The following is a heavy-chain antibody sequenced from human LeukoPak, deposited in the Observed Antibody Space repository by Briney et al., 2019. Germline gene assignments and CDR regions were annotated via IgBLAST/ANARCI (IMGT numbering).Heavy chain of an antibody. V-gene: IGHV4-39*01. CDR3: ARHEEEDGYNAKTLDY. J-gene: IGHJ4*02. CDR2: IHYSGNT. Sequence: KPSETLSLTCTVSGGSISSNNYWAWIRQPPGMGLEWIGTIHYSGNTYYNPSLRSRVTFSVDTSKNQFSLRLSSVTAADTAVYYCARHEEEDGYNAKTLDYWGQGTLVTVSS. CDR1: GGSISSNNY. D-gene: IGHD5-24*01.